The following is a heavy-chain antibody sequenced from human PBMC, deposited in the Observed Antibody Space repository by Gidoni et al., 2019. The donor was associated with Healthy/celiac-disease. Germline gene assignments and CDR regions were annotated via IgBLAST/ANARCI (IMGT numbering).Heavy chain of an antibody. CDR1: GGSISSYY. V-gene: IGHV4-59*01. CDR2: IYYSGST. Sequence: QVQLQESGPGLVKPSETLSLTCTVSGGSISSYYWSWIRQPPGKGLEWIGYIYYSGSTNYNPPLKRRVNISVDTSKNQVSLKLSSVTAADTAVYYCARESAEDSYGGTGYYGMDVWGQGTTVTVSS. J-gene: IGHJ6*02. D-gene: IGHD5-18*01. CDR3: ARESAEDSYGGTGYYGMDV.